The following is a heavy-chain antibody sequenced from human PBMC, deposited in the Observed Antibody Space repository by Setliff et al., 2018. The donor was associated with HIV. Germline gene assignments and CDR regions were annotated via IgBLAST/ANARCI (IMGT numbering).Heavy chain of an antibody. CDR1: GFTFSGYS. V-gene: IGHV3-21*01. J-gene: IGHJ3*02. CDR2: ISGSSSYI. Sequence: PGGSLRLSCAASGFTFSGYSMTWVRQAPGKGLEWVSAISGSSSYIYYADSVKGRFTISRDSAKNSLYLQMNSLRAEDTAVYYCARSNCGGDCDAFDIWGQGTMVTVSS. CDR3: ARSNCGGDCDAFDI. D-gene: IGHD2-21*02.